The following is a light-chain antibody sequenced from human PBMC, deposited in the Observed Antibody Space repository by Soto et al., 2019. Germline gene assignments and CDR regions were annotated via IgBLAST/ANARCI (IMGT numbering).Light chain of an antibody. CDR2: AAS. V-gene: IGKV1-9*01. CDR3: QQYNSYSRA. J-gene: IGKJ1*01. CDR1: QGISSY. Sequence: IQLTQSPSSLSASVGDRVTITCQASQGISSYLAWYQQKPGKAPKLLIYAASTLQSGVPSRFSGSGSGTDFTLTISSLQPGDFATYYCQQYNSYSRAFGQGTKVDI.